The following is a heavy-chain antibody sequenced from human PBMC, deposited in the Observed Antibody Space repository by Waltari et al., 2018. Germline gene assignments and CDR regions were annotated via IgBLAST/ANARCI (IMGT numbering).Heavy chain of an antibody. V-gene: IGHV1-69*05. Sequence: QVQLVQSGAEVKKPGSSVKVSCKASGGTFSSYAISWVRQAPGQGLEWMGGIIPIFGTANYAQKFQGRVTITTDESTSTAYMELNSLRAEDTAVYYCARVDYDSSGYYPPRYYYYMDVWGKGTTVTISS. J-gene: IGHJ6*03. CDR1: GGTFSSYA. CDR3: ARVDYDSSGYYPPRYYYYMDV. CDR2: IIPIFGTA. D-gene: IGHD3-22*01.